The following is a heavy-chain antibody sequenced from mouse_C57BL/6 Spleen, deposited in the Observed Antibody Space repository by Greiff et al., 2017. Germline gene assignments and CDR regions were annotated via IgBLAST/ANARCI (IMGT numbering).Heavy chain of an antibody. CDR1: GFNIKDDH. CDR3: TPSTAHASFDY. D-gene: IGHD3-2*02. Sequence: VQLQQSGAEPVRPGASVKLSCTASGFNIKDDHMHWVKQRPEQGLEWIGWIDPENGDTEYASKFQGKATIPADTSSNTAYLQLSSLASEDTAVYYCTPSTAHASFDYWGQGTTLTVSS. V-gene: IGHV14-4*01. CDR2: IDPENGDT. J-gene: IGHJ2*01.